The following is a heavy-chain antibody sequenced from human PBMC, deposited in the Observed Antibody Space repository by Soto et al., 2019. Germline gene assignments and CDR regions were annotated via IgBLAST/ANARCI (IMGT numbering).Heavy chain of an antibody. CDR2: INHSGST. V-gene: IGHV4-34*01. CDR3: ARGLSSTSYGDYMDV. J-gene: IGHJ6*03. CDR1: GGSFCGYY. D-gene: IGHD2-2*01. Sequence: NPSETLSLSCAVYGGSFCGYYWSWIRQPPGKGLEWIGEINHSGSTNYNPSLKSRVTISVDTSKNQFSLKLSSVTAADTAVYYCARGLSSTSYGDYMDVWGKGTTVTVSS.